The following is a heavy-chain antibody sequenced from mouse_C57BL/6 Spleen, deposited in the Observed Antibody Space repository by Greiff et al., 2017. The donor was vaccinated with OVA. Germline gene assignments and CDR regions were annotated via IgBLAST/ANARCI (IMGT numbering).Heavy chain of an antibody. Sequence: EVQLQESGGGLVQPKGSLKLSCAASGFSFNTYAMNWVRQAPGKGLEWVARIRSKSNNYATYYADSVKDRFTISRDDSESMLYLQMNNLKTEDTAMYYCVRRGATYIMDYWGQGTSVTVSS. CDR1: GFSFNTYA. J-gene: IGHJ4*01. CDR3: VRRGATYIMDY. V-gene: IGHV10-1*01. CDR2: IRSKSNNYAT. D-gene: IGHD5-5*01.